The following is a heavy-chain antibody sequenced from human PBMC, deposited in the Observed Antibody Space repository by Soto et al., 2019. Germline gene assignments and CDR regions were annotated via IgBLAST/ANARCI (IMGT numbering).Heavy chain of an antibody. J-gene: IGHJ6*03. D-gene: IGHD2-2*01. CDR1: GFTVSSNY. Sequence: GGSLRLSCAASGFTVSSNYMSWVRQAPGKGLEWVSVIYSGGSTYYADSEKGRFTISRDNSKNTLYLQMNSLRAEDTAVYYCARALRRYCSSTSCYDYYYYYMDVWGKGTTVTVSS. CDR2: IYSGGST. CDR3: ARALRRYCSSTSCYDYYYYYMDV. V-gene: IGHV3-66*01.